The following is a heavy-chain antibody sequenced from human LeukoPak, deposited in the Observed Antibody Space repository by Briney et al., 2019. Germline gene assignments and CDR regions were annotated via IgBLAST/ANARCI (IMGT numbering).Heavy chain of an antibody. CDR1: GYTFTGYY. V-gene: IGHV1-2*02. J-gene: IGHJ4*02. Sequence: ASVKVSCKASGYTFTGYYMHWVRQAPGQGLEWMGWINPNSGGTNYAQKFQGRVTMTRDTSISTAYTELSRLRSDDTAVYYCASSGSGIAVAATKSDYFDYWGQGTLVTVSS. D-gene: IGHD6-19*01. CDR2: INPNSGGT. CDR3: ASSGSGIAVAATKSDYFDY.